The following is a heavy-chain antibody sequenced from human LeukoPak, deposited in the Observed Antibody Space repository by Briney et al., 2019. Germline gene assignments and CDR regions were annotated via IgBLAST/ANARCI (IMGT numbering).Heavy chain of an antibody. CDR1: GYTFTSYG. Sequence: GASVKVSCKASGYTFTSYGISWVRQAPGQGLEWMGWISAYNGNTNYAQKLQGRVTMTTDTSTSTAYMELRSLRSDDTAVYYCARLVLRLGELSHFDYWGQGTLVTVSS. CDR2: ISAYNGNT. CDR3: ARLVLRLGELSHFDY. V-gene: IGHV1-18*01. J-gene: IGHJ4*02. D-gene: IGHD3-16*02.